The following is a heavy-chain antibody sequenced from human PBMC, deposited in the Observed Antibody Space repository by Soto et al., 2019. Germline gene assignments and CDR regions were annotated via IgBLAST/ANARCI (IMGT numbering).Heavy chain of an antibody. J-gene: IGHJ5*02. V-gene: IGHV3-30*18. CDR2: ISYDGSNK. CDR1: GFTFSSYG. CDR3: AKDYKPVEDYDYVWGSSWFDP. D-gene: IGHD3-16*01. Sequence: GGSLRLSCAASGFTFSSYGMHWVRQAPGKGLEWVAVISYDGSNKYYADSVKGRFTISRDNSKNTLYLQMNSLRAEDTAVYYCAKDYKPVEDYDYVWGSSWFDPWGQGTLVTVSS.